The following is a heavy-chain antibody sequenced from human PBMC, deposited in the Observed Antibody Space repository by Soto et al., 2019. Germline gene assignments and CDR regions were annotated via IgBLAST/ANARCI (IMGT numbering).Heavy chain of an antibody. D-gene: IGHD3-3*01. CDR1: GYSVSSSDYY. Sequence: NPSETLSLTCSVSGYSVSSSDYYWAWIRQPPGKGLEWIGSMFYSGLTYYNPSLKSRVTLSVDTSKNQVSVSLNSVTAADTAVYYCAPLTVSLSGPYGIHVWGQGTTVTVSS. J-gene: IGHJ6*02. CDR3: APLTVSLSGPYGIHV. CDR2: MFYSGLT. V-gene: IGHV4-39*01.